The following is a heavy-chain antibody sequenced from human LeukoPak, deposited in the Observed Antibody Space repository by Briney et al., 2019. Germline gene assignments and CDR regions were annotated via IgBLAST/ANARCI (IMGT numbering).Heavy chain of an antibody. CDR1: GGSISSYY. CDR2: IYTSGST. V-gene: IGHV4-4*09. Sequence: PSETLSLTCTVSGGSISSYYWSWIRQPPGKGLEWIGYIYTSGSTNYNPSLKSRVTISVDTSKNQFSLKLSSVTAADTAVYYCARRLSGRGKGVNYYYYYMDVWGKGTTVTVSS. CDR3: ARRLSGRGKGVNYYYYYMDV. D-gene: IGHD3-16*01. J-gene: IGHJ6*03.